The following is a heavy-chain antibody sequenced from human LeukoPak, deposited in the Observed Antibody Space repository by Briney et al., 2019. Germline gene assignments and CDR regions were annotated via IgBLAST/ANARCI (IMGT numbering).Heavy chain of an antibody. CDR3: AKDASPADSGFAVWSLQY. D-gene: IGHD6-19*01. CDR2: IYNTGST. J-gene: IGHJ4*01. Sequence: AGGSLRLSCAASGFTVSGTYMSWVRQAPGKGLEWVAVIYNTGSTYKANSVESRFTISRDSSKNKVYLQVNNLRAEDTAVYYCAKDASPADSGFAVWSLQYWGHGTLVAVSS. V-gene: IGHV3-53*01. CDR1: GFTVSGTY.